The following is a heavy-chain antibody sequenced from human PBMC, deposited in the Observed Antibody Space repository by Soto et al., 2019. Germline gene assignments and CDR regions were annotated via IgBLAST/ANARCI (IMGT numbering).Heavy chain of an antibody. J-gene: IGHJ5*02. CDR1: GYTFTIYG. D-gene: IGHD4-17*01. CDR3: ARVPSFHDYGDYDGPNWFDP. V-gene: IGHV1-18*01. Sequence: QVQLVQSGAEVKKPGASVKVSCKASGYTFTIYGISWVRQAPGQGLEWMGWISAYNGNTNYAQKLQGRVTMTTDTSTSTAYMELRSLTSDDTAVYYCARVPSFHDYGDYDGPNWFDPWGQGTLVTVSP. CDR2: ISAYNGNT.